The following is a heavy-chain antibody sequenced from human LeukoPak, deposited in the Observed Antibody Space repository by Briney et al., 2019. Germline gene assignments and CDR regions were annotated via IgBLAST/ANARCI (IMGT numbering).Heavy chain of an antibody. Sequence: GESLQISCQGSGYSFTTYWIAWVRQMPGKGLEWLGIIYPGDSDTRYSPSFQGQVTISADKSISTAYLQWSSLKASDTAMYYCARVYYDTSGQFYNWFDPWGQGTLVTVSS. CDR3: ARVYYDTSGQFYNWFDP. V-gene: IGHV5-51*01. CDR2: IYPGDSDT. J-gene: IGHJ5*02. D-gene: IGHD3-22*01. CDR1: GYSFTTYW.